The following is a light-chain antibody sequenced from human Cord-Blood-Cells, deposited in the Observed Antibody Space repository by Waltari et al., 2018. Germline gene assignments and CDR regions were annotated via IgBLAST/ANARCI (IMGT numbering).Light chain of an antibody. J-gene: IGLJ1*01. CDR2: DFS. CDR1: SSAAGGYNY. Sequence: HSALTQPSPVSGSPGHAITTSCTATSSAAGGYNYLSWYQQHPGKAPKPIIYDFSNRPSGVSNRFAGSKSGNMASLTISGLQAEYEADYYCSSYTSSSTYVFGTGTKVTVL. CDR3: SSYTSSSTYV. V-gene: IGLV2-14*01.